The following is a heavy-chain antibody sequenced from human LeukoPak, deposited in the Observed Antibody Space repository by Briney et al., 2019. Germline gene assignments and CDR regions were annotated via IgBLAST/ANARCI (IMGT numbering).Heavy chain of an antibody. CDR3: ARNVKDSGYDLGSDY. Sequence: GESLKISCKGSGYSFTSYWIGWVRQMPGKGLEWMGIIYPGDSDTRYSPSFQGQVTISADKSISTAYLQWSSLKASGTAMYYCARNVKDSGYDLGSDYWGQGTLVTVSS. CDR1: GYSFTSYW. CDR2: IYPGDSDT. V-gene: IGHV5-51*01. D-gene: IGHD5-12*01. J-gene: IGHJ4*02.